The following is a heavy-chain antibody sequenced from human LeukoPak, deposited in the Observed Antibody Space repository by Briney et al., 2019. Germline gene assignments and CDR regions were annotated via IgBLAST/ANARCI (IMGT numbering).Heavy chain of an antibody. J-gene: IGHJ4*02. D-gene: IGHD3-3*01. CDR2: ISYDGSNK. CDR1: GFTFSSYA. Sequence: GRPLRLSCAASGFTFSSYAMHWVRQAPGKGLEWVAVISYDGSNKYYADSVKGRFTISRDNSKNTLYLQMNSLRAEDTAVYYCAKDEGSGFWSGYYPSDYWGQGTLVTVSS. V-gene: IGHV3-30-3*01. CDR3: AKDEGSGFWSGYYPSDY.